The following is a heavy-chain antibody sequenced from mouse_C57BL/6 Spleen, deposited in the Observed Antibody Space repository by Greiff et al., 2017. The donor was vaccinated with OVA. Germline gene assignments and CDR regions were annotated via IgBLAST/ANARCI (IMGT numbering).Heavy chain of an antibody. D-gene: IGHD2-2*01. CDR1: GFTFSDYY. CDR2: ISNGGGST. Sequence: EVQLVESGGGLVQPGGSLKLSCAASGFTFSDYYMYWVRQTPEKRLEWVAYISNGGGSTYYADPVKGRFTISRYNANNTLYLQMSRLKSEDTAMEYCAGGGYPYYYAMDYWGQGTSVTVSS. J-gene: IGHJ4*01. V-gene: IGHV5-12*01. CDR3: AGGGYPYYYAMDY.